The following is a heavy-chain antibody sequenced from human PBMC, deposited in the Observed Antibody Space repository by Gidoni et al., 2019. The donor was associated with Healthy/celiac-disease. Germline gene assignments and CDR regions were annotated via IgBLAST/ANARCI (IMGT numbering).Heavy chain of an antibody. Sequence: QVQLVESGGGVVQPGRSLRLSCAAPGFPFSSYGMHWVRQAPGKGLEWVAVISYDGINNYYADSVKGRFTISRDNSKNTLYLQMNSLRAEDTAVYYCAKDSMVTSYYYYYGMDVWGQGTTVTVSS. J-gene: IGHJ6*02. CDR2: ISYDGINN. D-gene: IGHD5-18*01. V-gene: IGHV3-30*18. CDR1: GFPFSSYG. CDR3: AKDSMVTSYYYYYGMDV.